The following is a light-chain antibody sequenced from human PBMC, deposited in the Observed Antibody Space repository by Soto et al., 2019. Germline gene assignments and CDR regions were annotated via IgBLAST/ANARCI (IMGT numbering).Light chain of an antibody. CDR3: HQYGSSPPIT. CDR2: AAS. J-gene: IGKJ5*01. V-gene: IGKV3-20*01. Sequence: EIVLTQSPGTLSLSPGERATLSCRASQGVSNSFLAWYQQKPGQAPRLLIYAASSRATGIPDRFSGSGSGTDFTLPISRLEPEDYAVYSCHQYGSSPPITFGQGTRLEIK. CDR1: QGVSNSF.